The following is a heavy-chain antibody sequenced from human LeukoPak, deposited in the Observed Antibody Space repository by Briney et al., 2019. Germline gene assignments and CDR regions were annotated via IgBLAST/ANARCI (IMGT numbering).Heavy chain of an antibody. CDR2: IYYSGST. D-gene: IGHD3-3*01. Sequence: SETLSLTCTVSGDSISSSTNYWGWIRQPPGKGLEYIGYIYYSGSTNYSPSLKSRVTISVDTSNHQFSLKLSSVTAADTAVYYCARLDTIFGVAKGFDYWGQGTLVTVSS. J-gene: IGHJ4*02. V-gene: IGHV4-61*05. CDR1: GDSISSSTNY. CDR3: ARLDTIFGVAKGFDY.